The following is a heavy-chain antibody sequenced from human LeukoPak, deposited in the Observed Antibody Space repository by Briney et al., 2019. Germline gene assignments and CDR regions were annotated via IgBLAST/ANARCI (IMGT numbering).Heavy chain of an antibody. J-gene: IGHJ5*01. CDR3: ARTTRWPTPFDF. V-gene: IGHV3-23*01. Sequence: GGSLRLSCAASGFAFSSYAMNWVRQAPGKGLEWVSAISGNGGTTYYADSVKGRFTTSRDNSKNTLYVQMNSLRAEDTAVCYCARTTRWPTPFDFWGQGTLVTVSS. CDR2: ISGNGGTT. D-gene: IGHD4-23*01. CDR1: GFAFSSYA.